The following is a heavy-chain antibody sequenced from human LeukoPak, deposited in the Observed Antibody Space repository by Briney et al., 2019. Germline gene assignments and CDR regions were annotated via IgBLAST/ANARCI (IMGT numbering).Heavy chain of an antibody. CDR2: INWNGGST. CDR3: ARGPTDFDASDI. Sequence: GGSLRLSCAASGFTFDDYGMSWVRQAPGKGLECVSGINWNGGSTGYADSVKGRFTISRDNAKNSLYLQMNSLRVEDTAVYHCARGPTDFDASDIWGHGTLVTVSS. V-gene: IGHV3-20*01. CDR1: GFTFDDYG. J-gene: IGHJ3*02.